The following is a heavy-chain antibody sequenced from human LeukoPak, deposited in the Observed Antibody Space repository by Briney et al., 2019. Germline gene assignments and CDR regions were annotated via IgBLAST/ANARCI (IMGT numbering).Heavy chain of an antibody. CDR2: ISGSGGST. CDR3: AKENYDFWSGYYGDY. CDR1: GFTFSSYA. D-gene: IGHD3-3*01. J-gene: IGHJ4*02. Sequence: PGGSLRLSCAASGFTFSSYAMSWARQAPGKGLEWVSAISGSGGSTYYADSVKGRFTISRDNSKNTLYLQMNSLRAEDTAVYYCAKENYDFWSGYYGDYWGQGTLVTVSS. V-gene: IGHV3-23*01.